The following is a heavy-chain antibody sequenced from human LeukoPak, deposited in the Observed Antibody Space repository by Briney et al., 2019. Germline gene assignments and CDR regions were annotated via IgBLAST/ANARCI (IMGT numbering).Heavy chain of an antibody. CDR3: ASTFPYCGGGTCAL. D-gene: IGHD2-15*01. V-gene: IGHV3-7*01. Sequence: GGSVRLSCLSTGLALQNYWMTRVRQAPGKGLEWVANINPAGSIQNYVDAVRGRFTISRDNAKNSLYLQLDNLRADDTAVYYCASTFPYCGGGTCALGGQGTLVIVSS. J-gene: IGHJ1*01. CDR1: GLALQNYW. CDR2: INPAGSIQ.